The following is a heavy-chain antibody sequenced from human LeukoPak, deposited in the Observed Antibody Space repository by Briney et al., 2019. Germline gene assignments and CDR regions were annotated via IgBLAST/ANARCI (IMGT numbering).Heavy chain of an antibody. Sequence: SETLSLTCTASGGSISSSSYYWGWIRQPPGKGLEWIGSIYYSGSTYYNPSLKSRVTISVDTSKNQFSLKLSSVTAADTAVYYCARAYYDILTGYYVRLGELSSPLYYFDYWGQGTLVTVSS. CDR1: GGSISSSSYY. CDR3: ARAYYDILTGYYVRLGELSSPLYYFDY. V-gene: IGHV4-39*01. D-gene: IGHD3-9*01. CDR2: IYYSGST. J-gene: IGHJ4*02.